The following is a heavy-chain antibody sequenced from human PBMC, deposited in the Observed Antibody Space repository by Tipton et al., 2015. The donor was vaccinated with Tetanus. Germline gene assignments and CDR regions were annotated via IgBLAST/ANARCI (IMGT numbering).Heavy chain of an antibody. D-gene: IGHD3-10*01. CDR1: GGSVRSTNSY. J-gene: IGHJ2*01. V-gene: IGHV4-61*01. CDR2: IYYSGTT. CDR3: ARGGDPYRGQYWYFDL. Sequence: TLSLTCTVSGGSVRSTNSYWSWLRQPPGKGLEWIGYIYYSGTTKYNPSLKSRVTMSVDTSKNQFSLRLNSVTAADTAMYYCARGGDPYRGQYWYFDLWGRGSLVTVSS.